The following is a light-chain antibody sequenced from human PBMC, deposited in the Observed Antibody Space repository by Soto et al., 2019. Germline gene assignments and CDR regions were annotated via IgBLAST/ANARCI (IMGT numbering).Light chain of an antibody. J-gene: IGLJ1*01. CDR3: AAWDDSLNGYV. CDR1: SSNIGSNT. CDR2: SNN. V-gene: IGLV1-44*01. Sequence: QSMRTQPPSESGTPGQRVTISCSGSSSNIGSNTVNWYQQLPGTAPKLLIYSNNQRPSGVPDRFSGSKSGTSASLAISGLQSEDEADYYCAAWDDSLNGYVFGTGTKVT.